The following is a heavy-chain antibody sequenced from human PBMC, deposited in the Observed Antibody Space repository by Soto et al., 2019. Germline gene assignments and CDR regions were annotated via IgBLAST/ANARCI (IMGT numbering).Heavy chain of an antibody. CDR1: GGSISSGAFS. J-gene: IGHJ4*02. CDR2: IYHSGST. CDR3: ARVRYSDNWHGLIDF. Sequence: PSETLSLTCTVSGGSISSGAFSWSWIRQPPGRGLEWIGYIYHSGSTYYIPSLRSRVAISMDRAKNQFSLQLSSVTAEDTAVYFCARVRYSDNWHGLIDFWGLGTMVSVSS. D-gene: IGHD4-4*01. V-gene: IGHV4-30-2*01.